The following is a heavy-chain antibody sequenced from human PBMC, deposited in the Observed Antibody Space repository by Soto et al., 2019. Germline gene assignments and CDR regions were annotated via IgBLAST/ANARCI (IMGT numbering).Heavy chain of an antibody. J-gene: IGHJ6*02. CDR1: GFTFSSYA. V-gene: IGHV3-23*01. Sequence: EVQLLESGGGLVQPGGSLRLSCAASGFTFSSYAMSWFRQAPGKGLEWVSAISGSGGSTYYADSVKGRFTISRDNPKNTLYLQMNSLRAEDTAVYYCAKYLPIFPYYGMDVWGQGTTVTLSS. CDR3: AKYLPIFPYYGMDV. D-gene: IGHD3-9*01. CDR2: ISGSGGST.